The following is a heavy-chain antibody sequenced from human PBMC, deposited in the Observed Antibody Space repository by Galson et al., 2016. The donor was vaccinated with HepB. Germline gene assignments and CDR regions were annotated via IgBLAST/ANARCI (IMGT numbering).Heavy chain of an antibody. V-gene: IGHV3-64D*06. CDR1: GFTFSSYV. CDR2: ISSNGGTT. Sequence: SLRLSCAASGFTFSSYVMYWVRQAPGKGLDYVSAISSNGGTTYYADSVKGRFTIFRDNSKNTLYLQMSSLRAEDTAVYYCVKMYTKYAYYYYGMDVWGQGTTVTVSS. CDR3: VKMYTKYAYYYYGMDV. D-gene: IGHD1-1*01. J-gene: IGHJ6*02.